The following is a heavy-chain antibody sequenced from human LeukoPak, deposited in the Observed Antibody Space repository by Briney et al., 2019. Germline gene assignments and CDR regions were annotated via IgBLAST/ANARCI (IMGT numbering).Heavy chain of an antibody. CDR1: GGSISSSSYY. Sequence: PSETLSLTCTVSGGSISSSSYYWGWIRQPPGKGLEWIGSIYYSGSTYYNPSLKSRVTISVDTSKNQFSLKLSSVTAADTAVYYCARHLRLRGLLAGYYYYYMDVWGKGTTVTVSS. J-gene: IGHJ6*03. V-gene: IGHV4-39*01. CDR3: ARHLRLRGLLAGYYYYYMDV. CDR2: IYYSGST. D-gene: IGHD3-9*01.